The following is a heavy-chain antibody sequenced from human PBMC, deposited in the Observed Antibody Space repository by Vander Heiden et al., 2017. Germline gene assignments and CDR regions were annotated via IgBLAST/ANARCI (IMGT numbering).Heavy chain of an antibody. J-gene: IGHJ6*02. CDR2: IWYDGSNK. D-gene: IGHD2-2*01. CDR3: ARGYCSSTSCSSYYYYYGMDV. Sequence: QVQLVESGGGVVQPGRSLRLSCAASGFPFRSYGMHWVRQAPGKGLEWVAVIWYDGSNKYYADSVKGRFTISRDNSKNTLYLQMNSLRVEDTAVYYCARGYCSSTSCSSYYYYYGMDVWGQGTTVTVS. CDR1: GFPFRSYG. V-gene: IGHV3-33*01.